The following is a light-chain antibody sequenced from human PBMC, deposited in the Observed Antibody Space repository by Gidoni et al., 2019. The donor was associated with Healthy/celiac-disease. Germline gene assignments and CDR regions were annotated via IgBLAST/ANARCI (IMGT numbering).Light chain of an antibody. CDR3: QQYGSSPPYT. V-gene: IGKV3-20*01. Sequence: EISLTQSPGTLSLSPGERATLSGTASQSVSRSYLAWYHQNPGQPPSLLIYCASSSSTGIADRFSGSGSGTDFTLTISRLEPEDFAVYYCQQYGSSPPYTFGQXTKLEIK. J-gene: IGKJ2*01. CDR2: CAS. CDR1: QSVSRSY.